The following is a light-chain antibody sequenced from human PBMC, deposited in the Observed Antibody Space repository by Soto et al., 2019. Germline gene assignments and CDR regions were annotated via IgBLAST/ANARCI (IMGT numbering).Light chain of an antibody. CDR2: DTS. J-gene: IGKJ2*01. V-gene: IGKV3D-20*01. CDR3: QQYGNSPYT. Sequence: EIVLTQSPDTLSLSPGQRATLSCGASQSVNSSYLAWYQQKPGLAPRLLIYDTSTSAAGIPDRFRGGGSGTDFTLTISRPEPEDFVVYYCQQYGNSPYTFGQGTKLEIK. CDR1: QSVNSSY.